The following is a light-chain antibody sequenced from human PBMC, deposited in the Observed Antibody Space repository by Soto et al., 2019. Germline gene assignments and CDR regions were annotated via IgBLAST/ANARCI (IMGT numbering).Light chain of an antibody. CDR2: GAS. J-gene: IGKJ4*01. V-gene: IGKV3-15*01. CDR1: QSVSSN. CDR3: QQYNNWPPLT. Sequence: EIVMTQSPATLSVSPGERATLSCRASQSVSSNLAWYQQKPGQAPRLLIYGASTRATAIPARFSGSGSGTEFTLTISSLQSEDFAVYCCQQYNNWPPLTFGGGTKVEIK.